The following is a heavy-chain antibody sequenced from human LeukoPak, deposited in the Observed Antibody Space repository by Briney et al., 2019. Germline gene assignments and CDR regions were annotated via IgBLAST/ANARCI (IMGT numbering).Heavy chain of an antibody. CDR3: ARGNSSNWYYFDY. J-gene: IGHJ4*02. Sequence: PSETLSLTCTVSGGSISSGSYYWSWIRQPAGKGLEWIGRIYTSGSTNYNPSLKSRVSISVDTSKNQFSLKLSSVTAADTAVFYCARGNSSNWYYFDYWGQGTLVTVSS. V-gene: IGHV4-61*02. CDR2: IYTSGST. D-gene: IGHD6-13*01. CDR1: GGSISSGSYY.